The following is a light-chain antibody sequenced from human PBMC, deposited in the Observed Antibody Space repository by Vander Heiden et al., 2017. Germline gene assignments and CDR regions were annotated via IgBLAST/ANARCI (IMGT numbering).Light chain of an antibody. J-gene: IGKJ4*01. V-gene: IGKV3-11*01. CDR1: QSVSSY. CDR3: QQRSNWPPA. CDR2: DAS. Sequence: EIVLTQSPATLSLSPGESATLSCRASQSVSSYLAWYQQKPGQAPRLLIYDASNWATGIPTRFSGSGSGTDFTLTISSLEPEDFAVYYCQQRSNWPPAFGGGTKVEIK.